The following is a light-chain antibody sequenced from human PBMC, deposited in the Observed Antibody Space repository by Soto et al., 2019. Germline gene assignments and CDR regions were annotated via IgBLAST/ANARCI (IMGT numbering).Light chain of an antibody. J-gene: IGLJ3*02. V-gene: IGLV1-44*01. CDR3: AAWDDTLNAWV. Sequence: QPVLTQPPSASGTPGQRVAISCSGSSANIGTNTVNWYLQLLRTAPKLLIHSNNQRPSGVPDRFSGSKSGTSASLAISGLQSEDEADYYCAAWDDTLNAWVFGGGTKVTVL. CDR2: SNN. CDR1: SANIGTNT.